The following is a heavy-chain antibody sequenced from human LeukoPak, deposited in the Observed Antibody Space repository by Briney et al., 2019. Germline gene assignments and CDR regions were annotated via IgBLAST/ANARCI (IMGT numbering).Heavy chain of an antibody. D-gene: IGHD1-26*01. Sequence: PSETLSLTCTVSGGSISSYYWSWLRQPAGKGLEWIGRIYTSGSTNYNPSLKSRVTMSVDTSKNQFSLKLSSVTAADTAVYYCARGRYPYGTQDDAFDIWGQGTMVTVSS. CDR3: ARGRYPYGTQDDAFDI. CDR1: GGSISSYY. V-gene: IGHV4-4*07. CDR2: IYTSGST. J-gene: IGHJ3*02.